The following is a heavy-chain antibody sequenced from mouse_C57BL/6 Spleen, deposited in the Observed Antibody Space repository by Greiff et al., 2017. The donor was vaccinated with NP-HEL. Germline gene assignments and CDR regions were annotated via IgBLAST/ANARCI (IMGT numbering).Heavy chain of an antibody. J-gene: IGHJ4*01. V-gene: IGHV1-53*01. CDR1: GYTFTSYW. CDR2: INPSNGGT. CDR3: AREGGGYARDY. Sequence: VQLQQSGTELVKPGASVKLSCKASGYTFTSYWMHWVKQRPGQGLEWIGNINPSNGGTNYNEKFKSKATLTVDKSSSTAYMQLSSLTSEDSAVDNCAREGGGYARDYWGQGTSVTVSS.